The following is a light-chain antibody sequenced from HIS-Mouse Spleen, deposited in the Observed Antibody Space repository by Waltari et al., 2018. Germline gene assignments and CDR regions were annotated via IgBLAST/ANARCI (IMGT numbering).Light chain of an antibody. Sequence: QSALTQPASVSGSPGQSITISCTGPSSDVGGYNYVSWYQQHPGKAPKLMIYEVSNRPSGVSNRFSGSKSGNTASLTISGLQAEDEADYYCSSYTSSSTQVVFGGGTKLTVL. V-gene: IGLV2-14*01. CDR1: SSDVGGYNY. CDR3: SSYTSSSTQVV. J-gene: IGLJ2*01. CDR2: EVS.